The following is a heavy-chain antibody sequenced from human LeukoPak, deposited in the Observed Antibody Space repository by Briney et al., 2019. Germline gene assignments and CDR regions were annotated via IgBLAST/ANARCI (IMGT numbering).Heavy chain of an antibody. D-gene: IGHD1-14*01. CDR2: IRYDGSNK. Sequence: PGGSLRLSCAASGFIFSRYGMHWVRQAPGKGLEWVAFIRYDGSNKYFADSLKGRFTISRANSENTLYLQMNNLRAEDTAVYYCAKATGYLLWGQGTLVTVSS. CDR3: AKATGYLL. CDR1: GFIFSRYG. V-gene: IGHV3-30*02. J-gene: IGHJ4*02.